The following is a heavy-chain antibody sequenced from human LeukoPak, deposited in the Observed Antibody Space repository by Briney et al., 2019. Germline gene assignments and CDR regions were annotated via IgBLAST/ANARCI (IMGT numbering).Heavy chain of an antibody. D-gene: IGHD1-26*01. CDR1: GYGFTTYW. V-gene: IGHV5-51*01. CDR3: ARLSGRDFDF. J-gene: IGHJ4*02. CDR2: IYPGDSET. Sequence: GESLKISCKIVGYGFTTYWIGWVRRMSGEGLEWMGIIYPGDSETRYSPSFQGQVTMSVDKSISTAYLQWSSLKSSDTAMYYCARLSGRDFDFWGQGTLVTVSS.